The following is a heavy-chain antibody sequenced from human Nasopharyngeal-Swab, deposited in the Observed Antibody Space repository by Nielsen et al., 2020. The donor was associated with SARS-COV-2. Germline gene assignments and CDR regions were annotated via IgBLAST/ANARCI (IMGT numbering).Heavy chain of an antibody. D-gene: IGHD6-19*01. Sequence: GGSLRLSCAASGFTVSSNYMSWVRQAPGKGLEWVSVIYSGGSTYYADSVKGRFTISRANSKNTLYLQMNSLRAEDTAVYYCARDLYRQQWPLYNYYGMDVWGQGTTVTVSS. CDR3: ARDLYRQQWPLYNYYGMDV. V-gene: IGHV3-53*01. J-gene: IGHJ6*02. CDR1: GFTVSSNY. CDR2: IYSGGST.